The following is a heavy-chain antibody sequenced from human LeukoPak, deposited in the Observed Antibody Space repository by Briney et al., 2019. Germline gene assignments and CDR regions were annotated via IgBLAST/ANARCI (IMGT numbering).Heavy chain of an antibody. CDR1: GFTFSNFW. Sequence: GGSLRLSCATSGFTFSNFWMSWVRQAPGKGLEWVANIKQGGSEKYYVDSVKGRFTISRDNAKNSLYLQMNSLRAEDTAVYYCANGDGFDYWGQGTLVTVSS. CDR2: IKQGGSEK. J-gene: IGHJ4*02. V-gene: IGHV3-7*01. CDR3: ANGDGFDY. D-gene: IGHD5-24*01.